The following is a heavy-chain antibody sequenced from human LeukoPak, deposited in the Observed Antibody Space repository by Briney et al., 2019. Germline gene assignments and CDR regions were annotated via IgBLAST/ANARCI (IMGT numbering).Heavy chain of an antibody. CDR2: IIPIFGTA. CDR3: ARVLTGTTFRWFDP. Sequence: SVKVSCKASGGTLSRFAISWVRQAPGQGLEWMGGIIPIFGTANYAQKFQGRVTITADESTSTAYMELSSLRSEDTAVYYCARVLTGTTFRWFDPWGQGTLVTVSS. D-gene: IGHD1-20*01. CDR1: GGTLSRFA. J-gene: IGHJ5*02. V-gene: IGHV1-69*13.